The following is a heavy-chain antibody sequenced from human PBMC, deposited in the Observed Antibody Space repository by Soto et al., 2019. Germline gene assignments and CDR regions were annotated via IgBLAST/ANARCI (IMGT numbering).Heavy chain of an antibody. CDR2: INPNSGGT. J-gene: IGHJ6*02. V-gene: IGHV1-2*04. CDR3: ARYRLAAARTHHYGMDV. D-gene: IGHD6-13*01. CDR1: GYTFTGYY. Sequence: ASVKVSCKASGYTFTGYYMHWVRQAPGQGLEWMGWINPNSGGTNYAQKFQGWVTMTRDTSISTAYMELSRLRSDDTAVYYCARYRLAAARTHHYGMDVWGQGTTVTVSS.